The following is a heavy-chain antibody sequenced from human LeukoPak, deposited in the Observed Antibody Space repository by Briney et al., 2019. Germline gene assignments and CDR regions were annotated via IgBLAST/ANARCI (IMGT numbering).Heavy chain of an antibody. D-gene: IGHD2-2*02. V-gene: IGHV3-7*01. CDR3: ARETIVVVPAAIEDPHDAFDI. CDR2: IKQDGSEK. J-gene: IGHJ3*02. CDR1: GFTFSNAW. Sequence: PGGSLRLSCAASGFTFSNAWMSWVRQAPGKGLEWVANIKQDGSEKYYVDSVKGRFTISRDNARNSLYLQMNSLRAEDTAVYYCARETIVVVPAAIEDPHDAFDIWGQGTMVTVSS.